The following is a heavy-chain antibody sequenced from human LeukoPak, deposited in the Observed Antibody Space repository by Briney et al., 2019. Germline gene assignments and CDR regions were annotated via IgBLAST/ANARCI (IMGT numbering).Heavy chain of an antibody. Sequence: GGSLRLSCVVSGLSFDNAWMSWVRQALGKGLEWVGRIKSKNVGETTEYAAPVQGRFTISRDDSRNTVYLQMSSLKTEDTGVYYCTTGPGNSGYWGQGTLVTVSS. J-gene: IGHJ4*02. D-gene: IGHD4-23*01. CDR2: IKSKNVGETT. CDR3: TTGPGNSGY. CDR1: GLSFDNAW. V-gene: IGHV3-15*01.